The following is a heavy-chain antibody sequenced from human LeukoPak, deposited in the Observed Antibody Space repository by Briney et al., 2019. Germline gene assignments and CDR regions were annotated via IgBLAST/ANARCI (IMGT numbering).Heavy chain of an antibody. J-gene: IGHJ4*02. Sequence: LSLTCTVSGGSISSSSYWGWIRQPPGKGLEWVSYISSSGSTIYYADSVKGRFTISRDNAKNSLYLQMNSLRAEDTAVYYCARDPYSSSWYGGYWGQGTLVTVSS. CDR3: ARDPYSSSWYGGY. D-gene: IGHD6-13*01. CDR2: ISSSGSTI. CDR1: GGSISSSSY. V-gene: IGHV3-11*01.